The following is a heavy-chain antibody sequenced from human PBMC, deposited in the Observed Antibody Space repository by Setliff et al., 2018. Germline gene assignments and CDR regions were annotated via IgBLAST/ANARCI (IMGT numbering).Heavy chain of an antibody. V-gene: IGHV4-38-2*02. D-gene: IGHD3-22*01. Sequence: SETLSLTCDVSGASISSGHYWGWIRQPPGKGLEWIATIYHKGRTYFNPSLQSRVTMSLDRSKNQFSLRLTSVTAADTAVYYCARDDYDSGGYYYGSFDVWGQGTLVTVSS. CDR2: IYHKGRT. J-gene: IGHJ3*01. CDR3: ARDDYDSGGYYYGSFDV. CDR1: GASISSGHY.